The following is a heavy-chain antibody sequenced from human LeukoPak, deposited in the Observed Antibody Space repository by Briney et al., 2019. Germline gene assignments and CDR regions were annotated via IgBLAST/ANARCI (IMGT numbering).Heavy chain of an antibody. J-gene: IGHJ2*01. Sequence: PWGSLRLSCAASGCTFIAYYVSWIRQARGRGRGGASYISASGYAMYYADSVRGRFSISRDKAQNSLYLQMNSLRDEDTAVYYSARVGPPAAGTGYSYFDLWGRGTLVTVSS. V-gene: IGHV3-11*01. CDR2: ISASGYAM. CDR3: ARVGPPAAGTGYSYFDL. D-gene: IGHD6-13*01. CDR1: GCTFIAYY.